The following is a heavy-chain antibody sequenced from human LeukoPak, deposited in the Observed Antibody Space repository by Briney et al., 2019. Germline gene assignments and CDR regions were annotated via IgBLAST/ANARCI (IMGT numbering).Heavy chain of an antibody. CDR1: GYTFTGYY. J-gene: IGHJ4*02. CDR2: INPNSGGS. D-gene: IGHD1-26*01. CDR3: AREEVGATYDY. Sequence: ASVKVSCKASGYTFTGYYIHWVRQAPGQGLEWMGWINPNSGGSNYAQTFQGRVTVTRDTSISAAYMELSRLRSDDTAVYYCAREEVGATYDYWGQGTLVTVSS. V-gene: IGHV1-2*02.